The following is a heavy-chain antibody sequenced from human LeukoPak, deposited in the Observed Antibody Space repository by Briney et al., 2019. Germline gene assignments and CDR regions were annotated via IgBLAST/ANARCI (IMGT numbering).Heavy chain of an antibody. D-gene: IGHD3-10*01. Sequence: GGSLRLSCEVSGFSFSAYEMNWVRQAPGKGLEWVSLISHIGSAINYADSVKGRFVISRDNAKNSLFLQMSSLRVEDTATYYYARDHMSFWGQGTLVTVSS. CDR3: ARDHMSF. J-gene: IGHJ4*02. V-gene: IGHV3-48*03. CDR2: ISHIGSAI. CDR1: GFSFSAYE.